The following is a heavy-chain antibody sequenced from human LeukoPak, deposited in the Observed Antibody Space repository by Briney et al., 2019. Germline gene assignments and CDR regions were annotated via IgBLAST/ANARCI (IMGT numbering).Heavy chain of an antibody. V-gene: IGHV4-34*01. CDR2: INHGGST. CDR1: GGSFSGYY. Sequence: SETLSLTCAVYGGSFSGYYWSWIRQPPGKGLEWIGEINHGGSTNYNPSLKSRVTISVDTSKNQFSLKLSSVTAADTAVYYCARGPYYYDSSGYSPRPPDYWGQGTLVTVSS. D-gene: IGHD3-22*01. J-gene: IGHJ4*02. CDR3: ARGPYYYDSSGYSPRPPDY.